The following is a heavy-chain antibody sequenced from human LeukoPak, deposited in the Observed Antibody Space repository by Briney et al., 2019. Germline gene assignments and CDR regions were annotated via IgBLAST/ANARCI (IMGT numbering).Heavy chain of an antibody. D-gene: IGHD3-3*01. CDR3: ASYDIWSGDSY. J-gene: IGHJ4*02. Sequence: GSSVKVSCKASGGTFSSYAISWVRQAPGQGLEGMGRIIPILGIANYAQKFQGRVTITADKSTSTAYMELSSLRSEDTAVYYCASYDIWSGDSYWGQGTLVTVSS. CDR1: GGTFSSYA. V-gene: IGHV1-69*04. CDR2: IIPILGIA.